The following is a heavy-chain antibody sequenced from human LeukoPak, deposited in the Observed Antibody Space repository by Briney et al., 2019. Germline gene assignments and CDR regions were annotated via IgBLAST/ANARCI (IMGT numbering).Heavy chain of an antibody. CDR2: LSYDGTNK. D-gene: IGHD6-13*01. V-gene: IGHV3-30*18. CDR3: VKGIVAAGPRVY. Sequence: GGSLRLSCAASGFTFSSYGMHWVRQAPGKGLEWVAMLSYDGTNKYYADSVKGRFTISRDNSKNTMFLQMNSLRAEDTAVYYCVKGIVAAGPRVYWGQGTLVTVSS. CDR1: GFTFSSYG. J-gene: IGHJ4*02.